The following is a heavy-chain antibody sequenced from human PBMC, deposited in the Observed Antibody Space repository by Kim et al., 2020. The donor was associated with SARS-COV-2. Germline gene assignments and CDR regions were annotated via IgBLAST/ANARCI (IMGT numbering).Heavy chain of an antibody. CDR2: IWYDGSNK. CDR1: GFTFSSYG. Sequence: GGSLRLSCAASGFTFSSYGMHWVRQAPGKGLEWVAVIWYDGSNKYYADSVKGRFTISRDNSKNTLYLQMNSLRAEDTAVYYCARDSGGDGDYGCFDYWGQGTLVTVSS. CDR3: ARDSGGDGDYGCFDY. V-gene: IGHV3-33*01. D-gene: IGHD4-17*01. J-gene: IGHJ4*02.